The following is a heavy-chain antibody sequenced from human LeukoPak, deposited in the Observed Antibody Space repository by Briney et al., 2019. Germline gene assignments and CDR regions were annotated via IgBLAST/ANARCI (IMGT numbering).Heavy chain of an antibody. V-gene: IGHV3-21*01. Sequence: GSLRLSCAASGFTFSSYSFNWVRQAPGKGLKWVSSISGSSDYRSYADPVKGRFTISRDNAKNSLYLQMNSLRAEDTAVYYCARDLARAGTTDPFVKWGQGTLVTVSS. CDR1: GFTFSSYS. D-gene: IGHD1-7*01. J-gene: IGHJ4*02. CDR2: ISGSSDYR. CDR3: ARDLARAGTTDPFVK.